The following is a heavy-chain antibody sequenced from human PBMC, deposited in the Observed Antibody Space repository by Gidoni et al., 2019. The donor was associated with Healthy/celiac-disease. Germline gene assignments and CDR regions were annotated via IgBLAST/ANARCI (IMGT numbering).Heavy chain of an antibody. Sequence: QVQLQESGPGLVKPSQTLSLTCTVSGGSISSGSYYWSCIRPPAGKGREWIGRIYTSGSTNYNPSLKSRVTISVDTSKNQFSLKLSSVTAADTAVYYCARGGGHCSGGSCYSAFDIWGQGTMVTVSS. CDR1: GGSISSGSYY. D-gene: IGHD2-15*01. J-gene: IGHJ3*02. CDR2: IYTSGST. CDR3: ARGGGHCSGGSCYSAFDI. V-gene: IGHV4-61*02.